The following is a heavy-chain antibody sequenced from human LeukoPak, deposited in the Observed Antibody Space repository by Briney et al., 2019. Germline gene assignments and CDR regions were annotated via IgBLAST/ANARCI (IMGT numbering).Heavy chain of an antibody. Sequence: SETLSLTCAVSGASISSSNYYWGWVRQSPGKGLEWIGNIYSSGNTYYNASLKSRVTMYIDTSKNQFSLKLSSVTAADTAMYYCARRNVLLWFGELFSSYYFDYWGQGTLVTVSS. J-gene: IGHJ4*02. D-gene: IGHD3-10*01. CDR3: ARRNVLLWFGELFSSYYFDY. CDR1: GASISSSNYY. V-gene: IGHV4-39*01. CDR2: IYSSGNT.